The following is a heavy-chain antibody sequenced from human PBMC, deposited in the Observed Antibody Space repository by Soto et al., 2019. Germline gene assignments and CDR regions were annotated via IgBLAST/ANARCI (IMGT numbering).Heavy chain of an antibody. D-gene: IGHD1-26*01. CDR3: ARLMGATGYYYYGMDV. CDR2: IYYSGST. V-gene: IGHV4-59*01. J-gene: IGHJ6*02. CDR1: GGSISSYY. Sequence: PSETLSLTFTVSGGSISSYYWSWIRQPPGKGLEWIGYIYYSGSTNYNPSLKSRVTISVDTSKNQFSLKLSSVTAADTAVYYCARLMGATGYYYYGMDVWGQGTTVTVSS.